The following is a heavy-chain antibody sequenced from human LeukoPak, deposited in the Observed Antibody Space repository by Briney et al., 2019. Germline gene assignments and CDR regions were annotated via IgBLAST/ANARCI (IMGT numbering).Heavy chain of an antibody. D-gene: IGHD3-16*02. Sequence: GGSLRLSCAASGFTFSSYAMSWVRQAPEKGLEWVSTITGYGGGTYYADSVKGRFTISRDNSRNTLYLQMSSLRAEDTAVYYCAKKLALYYNTWQPFDSWGQGALVTVSS. V-gene: IGHV3-23*01. J-gene: IGHJ4*02. CDR1: GFTFSSYA. CDR2: ITGYGGGT. CDR3: AKKLALYYNTWQPFDS.